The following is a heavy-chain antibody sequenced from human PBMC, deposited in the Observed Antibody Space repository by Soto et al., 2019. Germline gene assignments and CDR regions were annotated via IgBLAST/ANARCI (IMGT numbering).Heavy chain of an antibody. CDR1: GGSLSGYY. J-gene: IGHJ4*02. CDR3: ARGLGGVVATH. D-gene: IGHD5-12*01. V-gene: IGHV4-34*01. Sequence: QVQLQQWGAGLLKPSENLSLNCAVNGGSLSGYYWSWIRQPPGKGLEWIGEIKDGGRTNYSPSLKRRATIASDTSNTPFSLRLYSLTAADTGVYYCARGLGGVVATHWDQGTLVTVSS. CDR2: IKDGGRT.